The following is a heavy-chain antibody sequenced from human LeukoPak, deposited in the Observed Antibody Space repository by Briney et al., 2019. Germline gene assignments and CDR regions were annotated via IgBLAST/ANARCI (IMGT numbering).Heavy chain of an antibody. Sequence: WGTLSLTCVVSGDSFYSTNWWSWVRQPPGKGLEWIAEIFHAGNINYNPSLKSRVTISMDKSKSQFSLTLSSMTAADTAVYYCARVRDGSRFDYWGQGTLVTVFS. CDR2: IFHAGNI. CDR1: GDSFYSTNW. J-gene: IGHJ4*02. V-gene: IGHV4-4*02. D-gene: IGHD1-26*01. CDR3: ARVRDGSRFDY.